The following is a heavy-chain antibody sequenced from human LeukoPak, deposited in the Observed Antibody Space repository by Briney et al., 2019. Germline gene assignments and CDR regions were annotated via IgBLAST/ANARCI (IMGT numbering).Heavy chain of an antibody. J-gene: IGHJ4*02. D-gene: IGHD6-19*01. CDR1: GGSISSYY. Sequence: SETLSLTCTVSGGSISSYYWSWIRQPPGKGLEWIGEINHSGSTNYNPSLKSRVTISVDTSKNQFSLKLSSVTAADTAVYYCARGRGAVAGTFDYWGQGTLVTVSS. V-gene: IGHV4-34*01. CDR2: INHSGST. CDR3: ARGRGAVAGTFDY.